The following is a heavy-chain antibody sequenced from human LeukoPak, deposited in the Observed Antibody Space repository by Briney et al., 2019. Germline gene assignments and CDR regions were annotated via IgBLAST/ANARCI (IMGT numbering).Heavy chain of an antibody. D-gene: IGHD3-22*01. V-gene: IGHV4-59*08. CDR2: IYYSGST. CDR1: GGPISSYY. CDR3: ASYYDSSGYIDY. Sequence: PSETLSLTCTVSGGPISSYYWSWIRQPPGKGLEWIGYIYYSGSTNYNPSLKSRVTISVDTSKNQFSLKLSSVTAADTAVYYCASYYDSSGYIDYWGQGTLVTVSS. J-gene: IGHJ4*02.